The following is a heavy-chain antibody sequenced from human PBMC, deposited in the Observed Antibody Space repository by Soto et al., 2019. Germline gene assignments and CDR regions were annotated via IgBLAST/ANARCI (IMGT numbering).Heavy chain of an antibody. CDR1: GGSISSGGYY. D-gene: IGHD6-6*01. CDR3: ARDRVSSSSGHGMDV. V-gene: IGHV4-31*03. Sequence: SETLSLTCTVSGGSISSGGYYWSWIRQHPGKGLEWIGYIYYSGSTYYNPSLKSRVIISVDTSKNQFSLKLSSVTAADTAVYYCARDRVSSSSGHGMDVWGQGTTVTVSS. CDR2: IYYSGST. J-gene: IGHJ6*02.